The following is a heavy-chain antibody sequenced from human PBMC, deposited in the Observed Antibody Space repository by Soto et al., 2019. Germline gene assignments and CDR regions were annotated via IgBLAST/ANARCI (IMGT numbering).Heavy chain of an antibody. CDR3: AYYPDSSGLRRFDY. CDR1: GFTFSDAW. CDR2: IKSKANGGTT. V-gene: IGHV3-15*07. J-gene: IGHJ4*02. D-gene: IGHD3-22*01. Sequence: EVQLVASGGGLIKPGESLRLSCVASGFTFSDAWMKWVRHAPGKGLEWVGRIKSKANGGTTDYAAPLKGRVTIFRDDSQNTVYLQMDSLKTEDTGVYYCAYYPDSSGLRRFDYWGQGTLVTVSS.